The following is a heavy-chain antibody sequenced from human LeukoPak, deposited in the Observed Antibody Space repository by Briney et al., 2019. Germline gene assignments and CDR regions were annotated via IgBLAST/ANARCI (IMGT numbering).Heavy chain of an antibody. Sequence: GGSLRLSCAASGFTFSSYGMHWVRQAPGKGLEWVSAISGSGGSTYYADSVKGRFTISRDNSKNTLYLQMNSLRAEDTAVCYCANGGHYYDSSGYPSWFDPWGQGTLVTVSS. CDR3: ANGGHYYDSSGYPSWFDP. V-gene: IGHV3-23*01. J-gene: IGHJ5*02. D-gene: IGHD3-22*01. CDR2: ISGSGGST. CDR1: GFTFSSYG.